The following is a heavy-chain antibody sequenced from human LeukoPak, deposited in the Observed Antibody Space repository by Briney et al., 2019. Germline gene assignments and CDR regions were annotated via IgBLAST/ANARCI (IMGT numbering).Heavy chain of an antibody. CDR2: IYSGGST. D-gene: IGHD3-10*01. Sequence: PGGSLRLSCAASGFTFSSNYMSWVRQAPGKGLEWVSVIYSGGSTYYADSVKGRFTISRDNSKNTLYLQMNSLRAEDTAVYYCARDRVDTMVRGLYYYYMDVWGKGTTVTISS. CDR3: ARDRVDTMVRGLYYYYMDV. CDR1: GFTFSSNY. V-gene: IGHV3-66*01. J-gene: IGHJ6*03.